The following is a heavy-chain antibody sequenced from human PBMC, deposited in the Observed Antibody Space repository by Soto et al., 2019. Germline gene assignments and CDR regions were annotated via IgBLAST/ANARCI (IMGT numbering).Heavy chain of an antibody. Sequence: QVQLVQSGAEVKKPGASVKVSCKASGYTFTSYGISWVRQAPGQGLEWMGWISAYNGNTNYAQKHQGRVTMTTDTSTSTAYMELRSVRSDATAVYYCASFKAVAGTSERVFDPWGQGTLVTVSS. CDR2: ISAYNGNT. CDR1: GYTFTSYG. J-gene: IGHJ5*02. CDR3: ASFKAVAGTSERVFDP. V-gene: IGHV1-18*01. D-gene: IGHD6-19*01.